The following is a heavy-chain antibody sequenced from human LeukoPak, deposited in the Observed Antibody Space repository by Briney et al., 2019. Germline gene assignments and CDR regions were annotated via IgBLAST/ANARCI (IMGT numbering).Heavy chain of an antibody. V-gene: IGHV3-74*03. Sequence: GGSLRLSCAASGFTFSSYSMTWVRQAPGKGLVWVSSIKSDGSITKYADSVKGRFTISRDNAKNTLYLQMNGLRAEDTAVYYCIGRLGDRDDYWGQGTLVTVSS. CDR3: IGRLGDRDDY. CDR2: IKSDGSIT. CDR1: GFTFSSYS. D-gene: IGHD3-16*01. J-gene: IGHJ4*02.